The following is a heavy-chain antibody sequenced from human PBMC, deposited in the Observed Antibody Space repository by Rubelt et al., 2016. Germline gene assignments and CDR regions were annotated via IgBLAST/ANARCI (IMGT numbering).Heavy chain of an antibody. V-gene: IGHV3-7*01. CDR3: ARLPWDCSSSKCAFDY. D-gene: IGHD6-6*01. J-gene: IGHJ4*02. Sequence: EVQLVESGGGLVQPGGSLRLSCAASGFTFSSYWMSWVRQAPGKGLEWVADIKQDGSETYYVDFVKGRFTISRDNAKNSLYLQMNSLRAEDTAVYYCARLPWDCSSSKCAFDYWGQGTLVTVSS. CDR2: IKQDGSET. CDR1: GFTFSSYW.